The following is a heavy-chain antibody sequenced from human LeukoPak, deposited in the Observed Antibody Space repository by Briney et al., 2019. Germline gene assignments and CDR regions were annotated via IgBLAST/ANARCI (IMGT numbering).Heavy chain of an antibody. CDR3: ARDAYYDFWSGYL. CDR1: GGTFSSYA. Sequence: SVNVSCKASGGTFSSYAISWVRQAPGQGLEWMGGIIPIFGTANYAQKFQGRVTITADESTSTAYMELSSLRSEDTAVYYCARDAYYDFWSGYLWGQGTLVTVSS. D-gene: IGHD3-3*01. J-gene: IGHJ4*02. CDR2: IIPIFGTA. V-gene: IGHV1-69*13.